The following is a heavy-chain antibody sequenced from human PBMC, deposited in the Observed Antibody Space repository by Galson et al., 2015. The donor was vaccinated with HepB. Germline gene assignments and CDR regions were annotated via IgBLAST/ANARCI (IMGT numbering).Heavy chain of an antibody. V-gene: IGHV3-30*18. CDR1: GFTFSSYG. D-gene: IGHD5-12*01. J-gene: IGHJ3*02. Sequence: LRLSCAASGFTFSSYGMHWVRQAPGKGLEWVAVISYDGSNKYYADSVKGRFTISRDNSKNTLYLQMNSLRAEDTAVYYCAKVSYDDAFDIWGQGTMVTVSS. CDR3: AKVSYDDAFDI. CDR2: ISYDGSNK.